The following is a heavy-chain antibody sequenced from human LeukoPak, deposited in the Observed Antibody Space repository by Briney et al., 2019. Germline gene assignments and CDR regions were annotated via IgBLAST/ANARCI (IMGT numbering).Heavy chain of an antibody. CDR3: ARDRELYGSGSYYNDY. Sequence: SETLSLTCTVSGDSITNYYWSWYRQPPGQGLEWIGYIYYSGNTNYNPSLKSRVTISVDTSKNQFSLKLSSVTAADTAVYYCARDRELYGSGSYYNDYWGQGTLVTVSS. CDR1: GDSITNYY. CDR2: IYYSGNT. J-gene: IGHJ4*02. D-gene: IGHD3-10*01. V-gene: IGHV4-59*01.